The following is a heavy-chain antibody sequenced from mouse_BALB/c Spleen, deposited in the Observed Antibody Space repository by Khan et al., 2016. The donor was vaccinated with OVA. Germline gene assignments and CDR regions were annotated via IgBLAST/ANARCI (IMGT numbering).Heavy chain of an antibody. CDR2: INTHSGVP. J-gene: IGHJ4*01. D-gene: IGHD2-14*01. CDR3: ARGGAAFYRNDGGAMDS. Sequence: QIQLVQSGPELKKPGETVRISCKASGYTFTTAGMQWVQKMPGKGLKWIGWINTHSGVPKYAEDFTGRFVFSLETSARTAYLQITNLKNEDTATYFCARGGAAFYRNDGGAMDSWGQGTSVTVSS. CDR1: GYTFTTAG. V-gene: IGHV9-4*02.